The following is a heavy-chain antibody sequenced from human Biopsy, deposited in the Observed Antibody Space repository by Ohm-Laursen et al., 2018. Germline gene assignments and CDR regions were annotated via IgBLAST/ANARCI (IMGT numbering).Heavy chain of an antibody. CDR2: INPSGSTT. V-gene: IGHV1-46*01. D-gene: IGHD3-3*01. CDR1: GYSFTSYY. J-gene: IGHJ4*02. CDR3: ARVEDKALDHYFDY. Sequence: GASVKVSCKASGYSFTSYYMHWVRQAPGQGLEWMGMINPSGSTTSYPQIFQGRVTMTRDTSTTTVYMELRGLTSEDTALYFCARVEDKALDHYFDYWGQGTLVTVSS.